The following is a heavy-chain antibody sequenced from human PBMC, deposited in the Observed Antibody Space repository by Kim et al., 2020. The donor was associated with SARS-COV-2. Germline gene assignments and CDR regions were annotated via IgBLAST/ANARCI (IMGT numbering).Heavy chain of an antibody. CDR3: AIGRHANLFDSGRQSLYF. V-gene: IGHV4-34*01. Sequence: SETLSLTCAVYGGPFRGYYWSWIRQPPGQGLEWIGEISHSGNTNYNPSLKTRVTASVDTSKNQFSLKLTSVTASDTASYTSAIGRHANLFDSGRQSLYF. D-gene: IGHD3-10*01. J-gene: IGHJ4*01. CDR2: ISHSGNT. CDR1: GGPFRGYY.